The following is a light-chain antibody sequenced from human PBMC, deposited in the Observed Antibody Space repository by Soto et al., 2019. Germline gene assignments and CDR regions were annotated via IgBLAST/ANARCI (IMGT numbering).Light chain of an antibody. CDR1: LGISTY. CDR3: QHYNGYSWT. CDR2: DGS. J-gene: IGKJ1*01. Sequence: DIQMTQSPSTLSASVGDSVTITCRASLGISTYLAWYQQGPGKAPKLLIYDGSTLESGVPSRFSGSGSGTEFTLSISGLQPEDFATYYCQHYNGYSWTFGQGTKVEIK. V-gene: IGKV1-5*01.